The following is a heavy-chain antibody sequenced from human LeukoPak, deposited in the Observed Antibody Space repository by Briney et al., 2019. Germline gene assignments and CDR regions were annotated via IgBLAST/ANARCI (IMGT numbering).Heavy chain of an antibody. Sequence: SETLSLTCTVSGGSISSYYWSWIRQPPGKGLEWIGYIYYSVSTDYNPSLKSRVTISVDTSKNQFSLKLSSVTAADTAVYYCAREKGAITIFGVAPRSDWYFDLWGRGTLVTVSS. CDR3: AREKGAITIFGVAPRSDWYFDL. J-gene: IGHJ2*01. V-gene: IGHV4-59*01. CDR1: GGSISSYY. D-gene: IGHD3-3*01. CDR2: IYYSVST.